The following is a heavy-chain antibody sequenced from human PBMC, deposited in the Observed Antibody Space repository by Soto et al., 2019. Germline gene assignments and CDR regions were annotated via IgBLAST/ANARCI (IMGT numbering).Heavy chain of an antibody. CDR3: ARDGNWNLSMDDILTGYTNYYFDY. J-gene: IGHJ4*02. D-gene: IGHD3-9*01. Sequence: GASVKVSCKASGYTFTSYGISWVRQAPGQGLEWMGWISAYNGNTNYAQKLQGRVTMTTDTSTSTAYMELSRLRSDDTAVYYCARDGNWNLSMDDILTGYTNYYFDYWGQGTLVTVSS. CDR2: ISAYNGNT. CDR1: GYTFTSYG. V-gene: IGHV1-18*01.